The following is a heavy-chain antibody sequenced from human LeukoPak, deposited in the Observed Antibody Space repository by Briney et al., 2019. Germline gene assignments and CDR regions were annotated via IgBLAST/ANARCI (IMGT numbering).Heavy chain of an antibody. Sequence: PSETLSLTCTVSGGSISNYYWSWIRQPPGKGLEWIGYIYYSGSTNCNPSLRSRVTISVDTSKNQFSLNLSSVTAADTAVYYCASSSWYGRFDYWGQGTLVTVSS. CDR1: GGSISNYY. V-gene: IGHV4-59*08. CDR3: ASSSWYGRFDY. CDR2: IYYSGST. J-gene: IGHJ4*02. D-gene: IGHD6-13*01.